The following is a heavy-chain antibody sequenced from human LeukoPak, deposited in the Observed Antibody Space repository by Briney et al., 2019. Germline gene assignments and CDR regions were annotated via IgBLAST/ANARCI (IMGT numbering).Heavy chain of an antibody. Sequence: SQTLSFPGLSLVASFSGGDSYWSWIPQPPGKGLDWFGTFYTIGSTYYNPSLKSRVTISVDTSKNQFSLKLSSVTAADTAMYYCARVRYSSSWTPPHYYYYYMDVWGKGTTVTVSS. V-gene: IGHV4-30-4*01. D-gene: IGHD6-13*01. CDR2: FYTIGST. J-gene: IGHJ6*03. CDR3: ARVRYSSSWTPPHYYYYYMDV. CDR1: VASFSGGDSY.